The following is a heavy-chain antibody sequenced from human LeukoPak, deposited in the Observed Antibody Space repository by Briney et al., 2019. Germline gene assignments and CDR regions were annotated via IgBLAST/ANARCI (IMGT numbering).Heavy chain of an antibody. Sequence: GGSLRLSCAATGFTFSSYWMVWVRQVSGKGLEWVANINQGGSETAYVDSVKGRFTISRDNAKSSLYLQMNSLRAEDTAVYYCARNNLWSFDDWGQGTLVPVSS. CDR3: ARNNLWSFDD. CDR1: GFTFSSYW. J-gene: IGHJ4*02. CDR2: INQGGSET. V-gene: IGHV3-7*02. D-gene: IGHD3-10*01.